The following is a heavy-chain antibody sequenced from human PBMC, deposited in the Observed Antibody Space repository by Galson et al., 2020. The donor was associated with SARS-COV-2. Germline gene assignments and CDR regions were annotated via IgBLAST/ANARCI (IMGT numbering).Heavy chain of an antibody. V-gene: IGHV3-11*06. CDR3: ARDAYDGLDV. J-gene: IGHJ6*02. CDR1: GFTFGDYY. D-gene: IGHD2-2*01. CDR2: ISPSTIDT. Sequence: GGSLRLSCVASGFTFGDYYMSWIRQVPGKGLEWISDISPSTIDTTYADSAKGRFTISRDNAQNSLYLQLNSLRVDDTGVYYCARDAYDGLDVWGQGTTVTVSS.